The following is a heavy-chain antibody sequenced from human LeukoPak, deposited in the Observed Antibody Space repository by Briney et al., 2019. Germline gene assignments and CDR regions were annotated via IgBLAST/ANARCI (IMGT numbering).Heavy chain of an antibody. CDR2: IYSGGST. V-gene: IGHV3-53*01. J-gene: IGHJ3*02. CDR3: ARVKYSDSSGYYYGAFDI. D-gene: IGHD3-22*01. CDR1: GFTVSSNY. Sequence: GGSLRLSCAASGFTVSSNYMSWVRQAPGKGLEWVSVIYSGGSTYFADSVKGRFTISRDNSKNTVYLQMNSLRAEDTAAYYCARVKYSDSSGYYYGAFDIWGQGTMVTVSS.